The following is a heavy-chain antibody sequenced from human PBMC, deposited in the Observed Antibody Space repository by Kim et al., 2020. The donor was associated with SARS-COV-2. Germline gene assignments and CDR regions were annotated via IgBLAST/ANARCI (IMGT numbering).Heavy chain of an antibody. CDR3: ARARGDY. CDR1: GYTFTGYY. V-gene: IGHV1-2*06. CDR2: IHHNSGGT. D-gene: IGHD3-10*01. Sequence: ASVKVSCKASGYTFTGYYMHWVRQAPGQGLEWMGRIHHNSGGTNYAQTFEGRVTITRDTTINTAYLELSRLRSDDTAVYYFARARGDYWGQGTLVSVSS. J-gene: IGHJ4*02.